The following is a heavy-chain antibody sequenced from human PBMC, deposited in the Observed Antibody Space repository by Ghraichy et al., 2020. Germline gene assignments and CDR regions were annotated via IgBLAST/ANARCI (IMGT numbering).Heavy chain of an antibody. D-gene: IGHD3-16*01. CDR1: GGSISNYY. Sequence: SETLSLTCSVSGGSISNYYWPWIRQPAGKGLEWIGRIYSSGSTNYNPSLKSRVTMSVEKSKNQFSLKLSFVTAADTAVYYCERGDGTNSGGDYYYGLDGWGKGTSVTISS. CDR3: ERGDGTNSGGDYYYGLDG. V-gene: IGHV4-4*07. J-gene: IGHJ6*04. CDR2: IYSSGST.